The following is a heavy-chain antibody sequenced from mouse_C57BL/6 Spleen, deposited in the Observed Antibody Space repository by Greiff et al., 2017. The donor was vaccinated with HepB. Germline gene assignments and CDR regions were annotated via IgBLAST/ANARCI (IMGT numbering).Heavy chain of an antibody. D-gene: IGHD1-1*01. CDR2: INPSTGGT. Sequence: EVKLQQSGPELVKPGASVKISCKASGYSFTGYYMNWVKQSPEKSLEWIGEINPSTGGTTYNQKFKAKATLTVDKSSSTAYMQLKSLTSEDSAVYYCARWGYGSSYAMDYWGQGTSVTVSS. J-gene: IGHJ4*01. CDR3: ARWGYGSSYAMDY. CDR1: GYSFTGYY. V-gene: IGHV1-42*01.